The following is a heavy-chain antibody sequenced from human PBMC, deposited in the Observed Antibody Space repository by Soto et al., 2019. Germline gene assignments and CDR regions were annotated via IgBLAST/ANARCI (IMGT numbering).Heavy chain of an antibody. CDR1: GDAFTSYY. J-gene: IGHJ4*02. CDR2: INPSGGST. CDR3: ARVRLAQGGFGY. Sequence: ASVKVSCKASGDAFTSYYMHWVRQAPGQGLEWMGIINPSGGSTSYAQKFQGRVTMTRDTSTSTVYMELSSLRSEDTAVYYCARVRLAQGGFGYSGKGTRVPVSS. D-gene: IGHD3-10*01. V-gene: IGHV1-46*01.